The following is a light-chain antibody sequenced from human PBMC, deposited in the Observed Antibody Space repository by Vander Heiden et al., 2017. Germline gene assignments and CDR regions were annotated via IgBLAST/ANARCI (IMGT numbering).Light chain of an antibody. CDR1: KLGDKF. J-gene: IGLJ1*01. CDR2: QDR. V-gene: IGLV3-1*01. Sequence: SYALTQPPSVSVPPGQAASITCSGDKLGDKFVSWYQHKPGQSPVLVMYQDRRRPSGIPDRFAASHSGNTATLTIGDIQAMDEADYYCQAWDSSILYVFGSGTKVTVL. CDR3: QAWDSSILYV.